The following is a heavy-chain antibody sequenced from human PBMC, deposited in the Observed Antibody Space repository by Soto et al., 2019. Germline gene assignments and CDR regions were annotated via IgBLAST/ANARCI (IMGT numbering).Heavy chain of an antibody. CDR3: ARVGHCINTSCYPFDY. CDR2: INPNSGGT. D-gene: IGHD2-2*01. Sequence: QVQLVQSGAEVKKPGASVKVSCKASGYTFTGHYIHWVRQAPGQGLEWMGWINPNSGGTNYAQKFQGRVTMTRDTSISTAYMELSRLRSDDTAVYYCARVGHCINTSCYPFDYWGQGTLVTVSS. J-gene: IGHJ4*02. CDR1: GYTFTGHY. V-gene: IGHV1-2*02.